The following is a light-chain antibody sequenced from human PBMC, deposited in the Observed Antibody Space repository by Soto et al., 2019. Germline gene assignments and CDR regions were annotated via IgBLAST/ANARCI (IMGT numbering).Light chain of an antibody. CDR1: QSVSSS. CDR2: GAS. J-gene: IGKJ1*01. V-gene: IGKV3-15*01. CDR3: QQYKSWPPIT. Sequence: EIVLTQSPGTLSFSPGERATLSCRASQSVSSSLAWYQQKPGQAPRLLIYGASTRATGTPARFSGSGSGTEFTLTISSLQSEDFAVYYCQQYKSWPPITFGQGTKVDIK.